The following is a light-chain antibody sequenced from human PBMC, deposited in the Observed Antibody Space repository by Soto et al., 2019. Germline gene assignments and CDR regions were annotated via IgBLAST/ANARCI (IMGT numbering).Light chain of an antibody. CDR2: AAS. Sequence: DIQMTQSPSSVSASVGDRVTITCRASQGISGWLAWYQQKPGKAPKFLIYAASNLQSGVPSRFIGGGSGTDFTLTISRLKPEDFATYYCQQANTFPLTFGGGTKVQIK. J-gene: IGKJ4*01. V-gene: IGKV1D-12*01. CDR1: QGISGW. CDR3: QQANTFPLT.